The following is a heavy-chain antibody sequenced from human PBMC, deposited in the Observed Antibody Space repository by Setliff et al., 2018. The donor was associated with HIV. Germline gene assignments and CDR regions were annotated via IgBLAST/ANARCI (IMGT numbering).Heavy chain of an antibody. CDR2: ISSSGNSI. V-gene: IGHV3-48*03. CDR1: GFTFSSYE. CDR3: ARSPYGDYGLDY. J-gene: IGHJ4*02. D-gene: IGHD4-17*01. Sequence: GGSLRLSCAASGFTFSSYEMNWVRQAPGKGLEWISYISSSGNSIYYAESVKGRFTISRDNAKNSLSLQMNSLRAEDTAVYFCARSPYGDYGLDYWGQGTLVTV.